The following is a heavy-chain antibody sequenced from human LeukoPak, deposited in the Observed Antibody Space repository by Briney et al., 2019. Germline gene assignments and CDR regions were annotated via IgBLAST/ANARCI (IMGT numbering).Heavy chain of an antibody. CDR3: ARWGADRDYYYYYGMDV. V-gene: IGHV1-69*01. CDR2: IIPIFGTA. D-gene: IGHD1-26*01. J-gene: IGHJ6*02. CDR1: GGTFSSYA. Sequence: VASVKVSCKASGGTFSSYAISWVRQAPGQGLEWMGGIIPIFGTANYAQKFQGRVTITADESTSTAYMELSSLRSEDTAVYYCARWGADRDYYYYYGMDVWGQGTTVTVSS.